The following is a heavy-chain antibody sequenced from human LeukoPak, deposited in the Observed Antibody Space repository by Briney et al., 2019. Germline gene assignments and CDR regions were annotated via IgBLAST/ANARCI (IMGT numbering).Heavy chain of an antibody. Sequence: SETLSLTCTVSGGSISSSSYYWGWIRQPPGKGLEWIGSIYYSGSTYYNPSLKSRVTISVDTSKNQFSLKLSSVTAADTAVCYCARHPDDFWSGYPKPYFDYWGQGTLVTVSS. J-gene: IGHJ4*02. CDR2: IYYSGST. CDR1: GGSISSSSYY. V-gene: IGHV4-39*01. CDR3: ARHPDDFWSGYPKPYFDY. D-gene: IGHD3-3*01.